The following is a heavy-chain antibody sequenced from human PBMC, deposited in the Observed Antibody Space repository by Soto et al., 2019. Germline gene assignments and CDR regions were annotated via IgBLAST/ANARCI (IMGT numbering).Heavy chain of an antibody. V-gene: IGHV3-23*01. D-gene: IGHD3-22*01. CDR2: ISYGGGTT. CDR3: AKNPGYYYDSTGYHFDY. CDR1: GFTFSNYA. J-gene: IGHJ4*02. Sequence: TGGSLRLSCTASGFTFSNYAMNRVRQAPGKGLEWVSAISYGGGTTYYADSVKGRFTISRDNSKNTLYLQMNSLRAEDTAVYYCAKNPGYYYDSTGYHFDYWGQGTLVTVSS.